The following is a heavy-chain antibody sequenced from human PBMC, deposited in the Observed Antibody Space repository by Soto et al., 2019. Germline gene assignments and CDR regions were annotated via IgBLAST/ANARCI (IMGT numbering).Heavy chain of an antibody. CDR3: ARESMVTPNWFDP. V-gene: IGHV4-30-4*01. CDR1: GGSISSGDYY. J-gene: IGHJ5*02. Sequence: SETLSLTCTVSGGSISSGDYYWSWIRQPPGKGLEWIGYIYYSGSTYYNPSLKSRVTISVDTSKNQFSLKLSSVTAADTAVYYCARESMVTPNWFDPWGQGTLVTSPQ. CDR2: IYYSGST. D-gene: IGHD5-18*01.